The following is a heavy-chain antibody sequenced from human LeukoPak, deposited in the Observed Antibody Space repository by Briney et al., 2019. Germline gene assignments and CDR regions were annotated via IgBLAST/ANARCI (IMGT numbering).Heavy chain of an antibody. Sequence: SQTLSLTCTVAGGSISSGSYYWSWIRQPAGKGLEWIGRIYTSGSTNYNPSLKSRVTISVDTSKNQFSLQLSSVTAADTAVYYCASITMVRGVSSYYYYMHVWGKGTTVTVSS. CDR1: GGSISSGSYY. J-gene: IGHJ6*03. CDR3: ASITMVRGVSSYYYYMHV. D-gene: IGHD3-10*01. V-gene: IGHV4-61*02. CDR2: IYTSGST.